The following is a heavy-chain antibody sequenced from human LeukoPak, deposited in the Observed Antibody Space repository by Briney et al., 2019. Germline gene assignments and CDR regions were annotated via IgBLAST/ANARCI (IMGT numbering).Heavy chain of an antibody. J-gene: IGHJ4*02. CDR1: GYSFTSYW. Sequence: NPGESLKISCKGSGYSFTSYWIGWVRQMPGKGLEWMGIIYPGDSDTRYSPSFQGQVTISADKSINTAYLQWSSLRASDTAMYYCAREARSSSNFDYWGQGTLVTVSS. D-gene: IGHD6-6*01. CDR2: IYPGDSDT. V-gene: IGHV5-51*01. CDR3: AREARSSSNFDY.